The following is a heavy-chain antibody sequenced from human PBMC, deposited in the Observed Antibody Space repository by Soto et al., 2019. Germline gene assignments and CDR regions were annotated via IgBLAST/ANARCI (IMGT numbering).Heavy chain of an antibody. CDR2: MYYSGST. D-gene: IGHD2-15*01. CDR3: ARHGLRLAATAPYYFHY. CDR1: GGSIFGYY. Sequence: SETLSLTCSVSGGSIFGYYWSWVRQPPGKGLEWLGYMYYSGSTNYNPSLKSRVTMSVDMSKNQFSLKLSSVTAADTAVYYCARHGLRLAATAPYYFHYWGQGTLVTVS. V-gene: IGHV4-59*08. J-gene: IGHJ4*02.